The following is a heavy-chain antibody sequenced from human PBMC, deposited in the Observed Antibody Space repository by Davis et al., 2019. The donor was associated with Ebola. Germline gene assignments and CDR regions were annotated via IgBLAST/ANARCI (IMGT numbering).Heavy chain of an antibody. V-gene: IGHV3-30*03. CDR1: GFTFSSYG. D-gene: IGHD1-7*01. J-gene: IGHJ5*02. CDR2: ISYDGSNK. CDR3: AREPTTGTTFWFDP. Sequence: GESLKISCAASGFTFSSYGMHWVRQAPGKGLEWVAVISYDGSNKYYADSVKGRFTISRDNSKNTLYLQMNSLRPEDTAIYYCAREPTTGTTFWFDPRGQGTLVTVSS.